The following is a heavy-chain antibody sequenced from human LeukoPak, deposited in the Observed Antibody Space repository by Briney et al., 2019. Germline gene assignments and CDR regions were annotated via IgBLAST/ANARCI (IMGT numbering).Heavy chain of an antibody. V-gene: IGHV5-51*01. J-gene: IGHJ4*02. CDR1: GYSFPMYW. Sequence: GESLKISCRASGYSFPMYWIGWVRQMPGRGLEWMGIIYPGDSDTRYSPSCQGQVTISVDESINSVYLQWSSLQASDTAIYYCARQDSGSYFQYSDYWGQGTQVTVSS. D-gene: IGHD1-26*01. CDR3: ARQDSGSYFQYSDY. CDR2: IYPGDSDT.